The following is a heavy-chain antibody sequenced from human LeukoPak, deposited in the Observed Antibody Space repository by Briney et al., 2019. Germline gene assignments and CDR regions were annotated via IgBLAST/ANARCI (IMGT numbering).Heavy chain of an antibody. D-gene: IGHD3-22*01. V-gene: IGHV4-59*08. CDR3: ARHAYHYDSSFDN. J-gene: IGHJ4*02. CDR1: GGPFSGYY. Sequence: SETLSLTCAVYGGPFSGYYWSWIRQPPGKGLEWIGFIYYSGSTNYNPSLKSRVTLSVDTSKNQFSLKLSSVTAADTAVYYCARHAYHYDSSFDNWGRGTLVTVSS. CDR2: IYYSGST.